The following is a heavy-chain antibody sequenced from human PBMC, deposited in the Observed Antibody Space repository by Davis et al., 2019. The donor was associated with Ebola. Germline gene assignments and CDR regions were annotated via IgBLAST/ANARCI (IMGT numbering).Heavy chain of an antibody. J-gene: IGHJ4*02. V-gene: IGHV4-31*03. D-gene: IGHD2-21*02. CDR3: ARAQSAVTAIYYFDY. CDR2: TYYSGST. Sequence: MPSETLSLTCTVSGCSISSGGYYWSWIRQHPGKCLEWIGYTYYSGSTYYNPSLKSRVTISVDTSKNPFSLKPSSVTAADTAVYYCARAQSAVTAIYYFDYWGQGTLVTVSS. CDR1: GCSISSGGYY.